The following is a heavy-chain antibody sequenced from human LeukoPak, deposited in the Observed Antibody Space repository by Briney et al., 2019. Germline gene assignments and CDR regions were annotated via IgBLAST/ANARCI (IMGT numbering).Heavy chain of an antibody. Sequence: GGSLRLSCAASGFTLKNARMIWVRQAPGKGLEWVGRIRSKSDGGTTDYAAPVKGRLTISRDDSKNTLYLQMDSLKTVDTAVYYSTAFEYSYGLAWAQGTLVTVSS. CDR2: IRSKSDGGTT. CDR1: GFTLKNAR. D-gene: IGHD5-18*01. J-gene: IGHJ5*02. V-gene: IGHV3-15*01. CDR3: TAFEYSYGLA.